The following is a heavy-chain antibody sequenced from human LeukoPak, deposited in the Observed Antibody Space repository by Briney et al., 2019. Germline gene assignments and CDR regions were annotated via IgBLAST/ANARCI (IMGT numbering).Heavy chain of an antibody. Sequence: GRSLRLSCAASGFTFSSYAMHWVRQAPGQGLEWMGWINPNSGGTNYAQKFQGRVTMTRDTSISTAYMELSRLRSDDTAVYYCARGVPDYWGQGTLVTVSS. CDR3: ARGVPDY. CDR1: GFTFSSYA. J-gene: IGHJ4*02. CDR2: INPNSGGT. V-gene: IGHV1-2*02.